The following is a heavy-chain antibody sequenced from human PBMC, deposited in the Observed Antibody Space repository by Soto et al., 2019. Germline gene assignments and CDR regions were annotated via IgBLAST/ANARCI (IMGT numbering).Heavy chain of an antibody. Sequence: PSQTLSLTCDISGDSVSSNSAGWNWFSKTQSKGLEWLGRTYYKSKWYYTYAASVKSRITVSPDTSKNQFSLQLTSVTPEDTAVYYCARGYPDTAMVHLYYFDYWGQGTLVTVSS. CDR2: TYYKSKWYY. V-gene: IGHV6-1*01. CDR3: ARGYPDTAMVHLYYFDY. J-gene: IGHJ4*02. CDR1: GDSVSSNSAG. D-gene: IGHD5-18*01.